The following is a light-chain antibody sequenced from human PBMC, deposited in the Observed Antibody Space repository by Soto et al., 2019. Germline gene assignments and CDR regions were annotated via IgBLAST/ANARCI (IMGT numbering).Light chain of an antibody. CDR3: QQRSNWPQIT. Sequence: EIVVTQSPATLSLSPGERATLSCRVSQSVSSYLAWYQQKPGQAPRLLIYDASNRATGIPARFCGSGSGTDFTLTISSLEPEDFAVYYCQQRSNWPQITFGQGTRLEIK. V-gene: IGKV3-11*01. J-gene: IGKJ5*01. CDR1: QSVSSY. CDR2: DAS.